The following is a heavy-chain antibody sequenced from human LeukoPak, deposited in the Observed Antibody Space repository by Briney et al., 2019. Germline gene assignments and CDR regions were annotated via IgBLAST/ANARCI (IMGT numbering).Heavy chain of an antibody. CDR3: ATVGNFWSGYHPSYYFDY. V-gene: IGHV3-33*01. CDR1: GFTFSSYG. Sequence: SGGSLRLSCAASGFTFSSYGMHWVRQAPGKGLEWVAVIWYDGSNKYYADSVKGRFTISRDNSKNTLYLQMNSLRAEDTAVYYCATVGNFWSGYHPSYYFDYWGQGTLVTVSS. CDR2: IWYDGSNK. D-gene: IGHD3-3*01. J-gene: IGHJ4*02.